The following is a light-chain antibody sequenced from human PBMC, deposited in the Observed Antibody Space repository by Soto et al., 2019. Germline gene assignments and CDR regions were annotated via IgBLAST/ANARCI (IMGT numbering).Light chain of an antibody. J-gene: IGKJ5*01. Sequence: DFQMTQSPSSLSASVGDRVTITCQASQSFSTYLAWYQQKPGKVPKLLISGISTLQSGVPSRFSGSGYGTEFTLTISSLQPEDSASYYCQQADSFPTFGQGTRLEIK. V-gene: IGKV1-27*01. CDR1: QSFSTY. CDR3: QQADSFPT. CDR2: GIS.